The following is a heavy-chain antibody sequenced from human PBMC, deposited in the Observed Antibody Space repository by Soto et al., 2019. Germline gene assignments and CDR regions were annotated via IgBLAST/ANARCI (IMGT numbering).Heavy chain of an antibody. CDR2: ISGSGGST. D-gene: IGHD2-21*01. V-gene: IGHV3-23*01. Sequence: PGGSLRLSCAASGVTFSSYAMSWVRQAPGKGLEWVSAISGSGGSTYYADSVKGRFTISRDNSKNTLYLQMNSLRAEDTAVYYCAKDPGRKILLFGSAFDYWGQGTLVTVSS. CDR1: GVTFSSYA. J-gene: IGHJ4*02. CDR3: AKDPGRKILLFGSAFDY.